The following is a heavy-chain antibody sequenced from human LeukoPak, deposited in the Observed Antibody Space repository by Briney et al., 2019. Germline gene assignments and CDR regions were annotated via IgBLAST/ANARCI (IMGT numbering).Heavy chain of an antibody. CDR2: LSSSGDTT. J-gene: IGHJ4*02. CDR1: GFTFSKYA. D-gene: IGHD6-19*01. Sequence: GGSLRLSCAASGFTFSKYAMNWVRQAPGKGLEWVSVLSSSGDTTYYGDSVKGRFAISRDHSKNTLYLQMNSLRAEDTAVYYCAKVRASSGWYGGFDYWGQGTLVTVSS. CDR3: AKVRASSGWYGGFDY. V-gene: IGHV3-23*01.